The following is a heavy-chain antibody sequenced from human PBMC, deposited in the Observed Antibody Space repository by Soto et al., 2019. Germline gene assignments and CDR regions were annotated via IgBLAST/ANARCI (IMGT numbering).Heavy chain of an antibody. V-gene: IGHV4-59*01. J-gene: IGHJ5*02. Sequence: PSETLSLTCTVSGGSISSYYWSWIRQPPGKGLEWIGYIYYSGSTNYNPSLKSRVTISVDTSKNQFSLKLGSVTAADTAVYYCARDSSIAARGYWFDPWGQGTLVTVSS. CDR1: GGSISSYY. CDR3: ARDSSIAARGYWFDP. D-gene: IGHD6-6*01. CDR2: IYYSGST.